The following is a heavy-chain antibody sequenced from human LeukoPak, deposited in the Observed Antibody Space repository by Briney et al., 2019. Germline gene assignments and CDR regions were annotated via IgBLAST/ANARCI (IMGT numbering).Heavy chain of an antibody. D-gene: IGHD3-22*01. V-gene: IGHV4-34*01. CDR3: ARLNSSGYYYVDY. Sequence: SETLSLTCAVYGGSFSGYYWSWVRQPPGKGLEWIGEINHSGSTNYNPSLKSRVTISVDTSKNQFSLKLSSVTAADTAVYYCARLNSSGYYYVDYWGQGTLVTVSS. CDR2: INHSGST. J-gene: IGHJ4*02. CDR1: GGSFSGYY.